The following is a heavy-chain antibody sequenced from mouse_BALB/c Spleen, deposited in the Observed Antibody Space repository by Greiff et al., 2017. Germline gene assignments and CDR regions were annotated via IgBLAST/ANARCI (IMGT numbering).Heavy chain of an antibody. D-gene: IGHD2-14*01. V-gene: IGHV5-12-1*01. CDR2: ISSGGGST. CDR3: ARQYYRSPGAMDY. J-gene: IGHJ4*01. CDR1: GFAFSSYD. Sequence: EVKLVESGGGLVKPGGSLKLSCAASGFAFSSYDMSWVRQTPEKRLEWVAYISSGGGSTYYPDTVKGRFTISRDNAKNTLYLQMSSLKSEDTAMYYCARQYYRSPGAMDYWGQGTSVTVSS.